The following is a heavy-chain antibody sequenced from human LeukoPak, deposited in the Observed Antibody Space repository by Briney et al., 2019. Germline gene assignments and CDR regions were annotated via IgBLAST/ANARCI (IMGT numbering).Heavy chain of an antibody. CDR3: ASPYYYGSGSYYPYYYYGMDV. Sequence: SVKVSCKASGYTFTSYGISWVRQAPGQGLEWMGRIIPILGIANYAQKFQGRVTITADKSTSTAYMELSSLRSEDTAVYYCASPYYYGSGSYYPYYYYGMDVWGQGTTVTVSS. D-gene: IGHD3-10*01. CDR2: IIPILGIA. V-gene: IGHV1-69*04. J-gene: IGHJ6*02. CDR1: GYTFTSYG.